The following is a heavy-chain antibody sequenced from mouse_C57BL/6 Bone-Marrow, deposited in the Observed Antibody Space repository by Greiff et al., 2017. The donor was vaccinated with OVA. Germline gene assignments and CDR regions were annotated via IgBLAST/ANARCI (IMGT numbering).Heavy chain of an antibody. CDR2: IDPKGGGP. CDR3: AREGYGSSCHYAMDY. CDR1: GYTFTSYC. Sequence: VQLQQSGAELVKPGASVKLSCKASGYTFTSYCMHWVKQRPGRGLEWIGRIDPKGGGPKYNEKFKSKATLTADKASSTAYMQLSSLTSEDSAVYYCAREGYGSSCHYAMDYWGQGTSVTVSS. J-gene: IGHJ4*01. D-gene: IGHD1-1*01. V-gene: IGHV1-72*01.